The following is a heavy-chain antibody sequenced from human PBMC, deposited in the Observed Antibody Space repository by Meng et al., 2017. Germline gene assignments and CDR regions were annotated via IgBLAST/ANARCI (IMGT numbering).Heavy chain of an antibody. CDR1: GGCVGSGNYY. J-gene: IGHJ4*02. CDR2: IVYSGST. CDR3: ARDVGGDYETLFDY. D-gene: IGHD4-17*01. Sequence: VQLQEAAPVLVRLSETLPLTCTVAGGCVGSGNYYWSWIRQPPGKGLEWIGYIVYSGSTTYNPSLKTRVTISVDTSKNQFSLKLTSVTAADTAVYFCARDVGGDYETLFDYWGQGTLVTVSS. V-gene: IGHV4-61*01.